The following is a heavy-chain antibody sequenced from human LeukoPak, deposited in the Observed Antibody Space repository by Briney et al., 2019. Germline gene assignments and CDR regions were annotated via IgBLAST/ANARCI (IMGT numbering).Heavy chain of an antibody. J-gene: IGHJ3*02. CDR1: GFTFSSYW. D-gene: IGHD3-3*01. CDR3: ASRLDYDFWSGYYTGILFGAFDI. V-gene: IGHV3-7*01. Sequence: GGSLRLSCAASGFTFSSYWMSWVRQAPGKGLEWVANIKQEGSEKYYVDSVKGRFTISRDNAKNSMYLQMNSLRAEDTAVYYCASRLDYDFWSGYYTGILFGAFDIWGQGTMVTVSS. CDR2: IKQEGSEK.